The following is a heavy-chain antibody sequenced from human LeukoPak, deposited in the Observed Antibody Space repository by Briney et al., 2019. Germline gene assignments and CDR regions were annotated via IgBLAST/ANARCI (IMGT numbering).Heavy chain of an antibody. CDR3: ARDPQGGGTTDY. D-gene: IGHD2-2*01. CDR2: IYYSGGT. CDR1: GGSISSSSYY. J-gene: IGHJ4*02. V-gene: IGHV4-39*07. Sequence: SETLSLTCTVSGGSISSSSYYWGWIRQPPGKGLEWIGSIYYSGGTYYNPALKSRVTISVDTSKNQFSLKLSSVTAADTAAYYCARDPQGGGTTDYWGQGTLVTVSS.